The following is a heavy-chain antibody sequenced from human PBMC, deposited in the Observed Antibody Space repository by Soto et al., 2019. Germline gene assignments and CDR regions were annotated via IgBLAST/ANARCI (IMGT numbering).Heavy chain of an antibody. CDR3: ARVGGVAARTFDY. V-gene: IGHV4-59*01. J-gene: IGHJ4*02. CDR2: IYYSGST. Sequence: LSLTFTVAGGSINDFYCSWIRQPPGKGLEWVGYIYYSGSTDYNPSLKGRVTISVDTSKNQFSLKLRSVTAADTAVYYCARVGGVAARTFDYWGQGTLVTVSS. CDR1: GGSINDFY. D-gene: IGHD6-6*01.